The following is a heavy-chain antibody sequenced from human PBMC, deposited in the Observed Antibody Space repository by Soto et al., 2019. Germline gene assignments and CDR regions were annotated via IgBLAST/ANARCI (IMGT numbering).Heavy chain of an antibody. Sequence: EVQLVESGGGLVQPGGSLRLSCAASGFTVSSNYMRWVRQAPGKGLEWVSVIYSGGSTYYADSVKGRFTIPRDNSKNTLYLQMNSLRAEDTAVYYCARGGSYGGNSEGEIDYWGQGTLVTVSS. CDR1: GFTVSSNY. D-gene: IGHD4-17*01. CDR2: IYSGGST. J-gene: IGHJ4*02. V-gene: IGHV3-66*01. CDR3: ARGGSYGGNSEGEIDY.